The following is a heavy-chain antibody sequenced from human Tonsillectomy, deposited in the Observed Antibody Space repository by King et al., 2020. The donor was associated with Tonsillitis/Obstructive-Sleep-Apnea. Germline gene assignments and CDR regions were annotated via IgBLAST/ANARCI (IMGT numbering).Heavy chain of an antibody. V-gene: IGHV3-53*01. Sequence: VQLVESGGGLIQPGGSLRLSCAASAFTVSRNHMSWIRQAPGKGLEWVSILYSGGNTFYADSVKGRFTISRDNSKNTLYLQMNSLRDEDTAVYYCASAPPATIFYFDYWGQGTLVAVSS. CDR3: ASAPPATIFYFDY. CDR2: LYSGGNT. CDR1: AFTVSRNH. J-gene: IGHJ4*02. D-gene: IGHD5-24*01.